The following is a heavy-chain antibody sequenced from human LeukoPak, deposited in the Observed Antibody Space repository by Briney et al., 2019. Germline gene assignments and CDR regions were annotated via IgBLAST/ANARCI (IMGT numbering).Heavy chain of an antibody. Sequence: GGSLRLSCAASGFTVSSNYMSWVRQAPGKGLEWVSVIYSGGSTYYADSVKGRFTISRDNSKNTLYLQMNSPRAEDTAVYYCAREITMVRGSYYYYYGMDVWGKGTTVTVSS. CDR2: IYSGGST. D-gene: IGHD3-10*01. V-gene: IGHV3-53*01. CDR1: GFTVSSNY. J-gene: IGHJ6*04. CDR3: AREITMVRGSYYYYYGMDV.